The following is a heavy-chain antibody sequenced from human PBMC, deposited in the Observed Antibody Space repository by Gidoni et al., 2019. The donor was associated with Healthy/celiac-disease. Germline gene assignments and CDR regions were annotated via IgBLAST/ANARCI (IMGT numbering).Heavy chain of an antibody. V-gene: IGHV3-9*01. D-gene: IGHD3-10*01. CDR3: AKATHYYGSGSYLVH. J-gene: IGHJ5*02. CDR1: GFPFDDYA. CDR2: ISWNSGSI. Sequence: EVQLVESGGGLVQPGRSLRLSCAASGFPFDDYAMHWVRQAPGKGLEWVSGISWNSGSIGYADSVKGRFTISRDNAKNSLYLQMNSLRAEDTALYYCAKATHYYGSGSYLVHWGQGTLVTVSS.